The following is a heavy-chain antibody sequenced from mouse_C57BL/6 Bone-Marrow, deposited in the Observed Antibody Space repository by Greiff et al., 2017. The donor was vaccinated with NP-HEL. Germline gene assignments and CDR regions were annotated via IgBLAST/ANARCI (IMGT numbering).Heavy chain of an antibody. V-gene: IGHV1-63*01. CDR3: ARSYDYDYWYFDV. J-gene: IGHJ1*03. D-gene: IGHD2-4*01. Sequence: QVHVKQSGAELVRPGTSVKMSCKASGYTFTNYWIGWAKQRPGHGLEWIGDIYPGGGYTNYNEKFKGKATLTADKSSSTAYMQFSSLTSEDSAIYYCARSYDYDYWYFDVWGTGTTVTVSS. CDR1: GYTFTNYW. CDR2: IYPGGGYT.